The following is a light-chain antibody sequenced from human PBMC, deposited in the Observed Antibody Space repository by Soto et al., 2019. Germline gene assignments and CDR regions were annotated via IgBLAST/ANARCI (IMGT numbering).Light chain of an antibody. V-gene: IGLV2-11*01. Sequence: QSVLTQPRSVSGSPGQSVTISCTGTSSDVGGYNYVSWYQQYSGKAPKVMIYDVSKRPSGVPDRFSGSKSGNTASLTISGLQAEDEADYYCCSYAASTTFVFGTGTKLTVL. CDR3: CSYAASTTFV. CDR1: SSDVGGYNY. J-gene: IGLJ1*01. CDR2: DVS.